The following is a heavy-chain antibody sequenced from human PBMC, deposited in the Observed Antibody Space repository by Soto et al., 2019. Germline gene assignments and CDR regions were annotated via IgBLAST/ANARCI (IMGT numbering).Heavy chain of an antibody. D-gene: IGHD3-10*01. J-gene: IGHJ6*02. CDR3: ARAYGVVRGVLMFYYGMDV. Sequence: SETLSLTCTVSGGSISSGGYYWSWIRQHPGRGLGWIGYIHHSGSTYYNPSLKSRVTMSVDTFKNHFSLKLSCVTAADTAVYYCARAYGVVRGVLMFYYGMDVWGQGTTVTVSS. CDR2: IHHSGST. CDR1: GGSISSGGYY. V-gene: IGHV4-31*03.